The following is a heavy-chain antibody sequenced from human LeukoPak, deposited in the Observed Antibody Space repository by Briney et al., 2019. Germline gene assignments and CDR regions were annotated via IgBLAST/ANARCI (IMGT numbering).Heavy chain of an antibody. Sequence: GGSLRLSCAAAGFTFDDYGMSWVRQAPGKGPEWVSGINWNGGSTGYADSVKGRFTISRDNGKNSLYLQMNSLRAEDTALYYCARILTSSGWHGIEDYWGQGTLVTVSP. J-gene: IGHJ4*02. CDR3: ARILTSSGWHGIEDY. D-gene: IGHD6-19*01. CDR2: INWNGGST. V-gene: IGHV3-20*04. CDR1: GFTFDDYG.